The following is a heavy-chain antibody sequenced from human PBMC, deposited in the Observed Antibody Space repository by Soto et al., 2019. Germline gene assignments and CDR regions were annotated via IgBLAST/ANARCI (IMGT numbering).Heavy chain of an antibody. D-gene: IGHD2-8*02. CDR3: ARAGGRHSGGIDY. J-gene: IGHJ4*02. CDR2: IIPIFGTA. V-gene: IGHV1-69*01. CDR1: GGTFSSYS. Sequence: QVQLVQSGAEVKKPGSSVKVSCKASGGTFSSYSLNWVRQAPGQGLEWMGEIIPIFGTANYAQKFQGRVTITADESTSTAYLELSSLRSEDTAVYYCARAGGRHSGGIDYWGQGTVVTVSS.